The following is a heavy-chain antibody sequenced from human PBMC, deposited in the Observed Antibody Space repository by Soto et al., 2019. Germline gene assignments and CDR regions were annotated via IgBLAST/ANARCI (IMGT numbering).Heavy chain of an antibody. V-gene: IGHV4-38-2*01. Sequence: SETLSLTCAVSNYSISSGYYCGWLRPPPEKGLEYIGSIFHTGSTYYNPSLKSRVIISVDTSKNQFSLRLNSVTAADASVYFCARVEAAKFLAHWGQGTLVTVSS. J-gene: IGHJ4*02. CDR2: IFHTGST. D-gene: IGHD2-15*01. CDR3: ARVEAAKFLAH. CDR1: NYSISSGYY.